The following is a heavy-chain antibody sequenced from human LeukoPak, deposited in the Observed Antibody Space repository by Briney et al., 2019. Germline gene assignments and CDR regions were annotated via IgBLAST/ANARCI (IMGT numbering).Heavy chain of an antibody. CDR3: ARVGYGSGSYYNGWAGSGHYYYYMDV. V-gene: IGHV3-23*01. CDR1: GFTFSSYA. CDR2: ISGSGGST. Sequence: GGSLRLSCAASGFTFSSYAMSWVRQAPGKGLEWVSAISGSGGSTYYADSVKGRFTISRDNSKNTLYLQMNSLRAEDTAVYYCARVGYGSGSYYNGWAGSGHYYYYMDVWGKGTTVTVSS. J-gene: IGHJ6*03. D-gene: IGHD3-10*01.